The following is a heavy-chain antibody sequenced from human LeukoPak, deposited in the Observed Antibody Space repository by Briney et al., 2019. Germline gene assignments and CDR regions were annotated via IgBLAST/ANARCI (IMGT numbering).Heavy chain of an antibody. V-gene: IGHV1-24*01. CDR3: ATGTIYCSSCSDDY. CDR1: GYSLTELS. Sequence: ASVKVSCKVSGYSLTELSMHWVRQAPGKGLEWMGGFDPEDGGTPIFAQKFQGRVTMTEDTSTDTAYMELSSLRSEDTAVYYCATGTIYCSSCSDDYWGQGTLVTVSS. CDR2: FDPEDGGT. J-gene: IGHJ4*02. D-gene: IGHD2-2*01.